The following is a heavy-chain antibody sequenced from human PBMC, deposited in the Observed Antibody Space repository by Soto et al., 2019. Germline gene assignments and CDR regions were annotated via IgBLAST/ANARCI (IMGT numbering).Heavy chain of an antibody. V-gene: IGHV3-33*01. CDR1: GFSFSDYG. CDR2: IWFDGSNK. Sequence: QVQLVESGGGVVHPGTSLRLSCAASGFSFSDYGMHWVRQAPGKGLEWLAVIWFDGSNKYYAESVKGRFTISRDNSKNTVDLQMDRLRADDTAVYYCARRRSTVTTAWFYHAMDVWGQGTTVTVSS. J-gene: IGHJ6*02. CDR3: ARRRSTVTTAWFYHAMDV. D-gene: IGHD4-17*01.